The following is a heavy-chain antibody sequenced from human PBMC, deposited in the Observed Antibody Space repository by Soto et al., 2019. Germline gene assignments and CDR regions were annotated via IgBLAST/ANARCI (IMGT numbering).Heavy chain of an antibody. D-gene: IGHD5-12*01. V-gene: IGHV3-21*01. CDR1: GFTFSSYS. CDR3: ATLSSRYSGYD. CDR2: ISSSSSYI. J-gene: IGHJ4*02. Sequence: EVQLVESGGGLVKPGGSLRLSCAASGFTFSSYSMNWVRQAPGKGLEWVSSISSSSSYIYYADSVTGRFTISRDNAKNSLYLQMNSLRAQDTAVYYCATLSSRYSGYDWGQGTLVTVSS.